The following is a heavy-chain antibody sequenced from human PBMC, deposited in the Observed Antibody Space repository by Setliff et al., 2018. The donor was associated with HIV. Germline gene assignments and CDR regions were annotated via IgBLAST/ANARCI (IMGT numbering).Heavy chain of an antibody. Sequence: GASVKVSCKASGYTFTGYYMHWVRQAPGQGLEWMGWINPNSGGTNYAQKFQGRVTMTRDTSISTAYMELSSLRSDDTAVYYCARCMTMTGNWFDPWGQGTLVTVSS. CDR3: ARCMTMTGNWFDP. D-gene: IGHD3-22*01. V-gene: IGHV1-2*02. CDR2: INPNSGGT. J-gene: IGHJ5*02. CDR1: GYTFTGYY.